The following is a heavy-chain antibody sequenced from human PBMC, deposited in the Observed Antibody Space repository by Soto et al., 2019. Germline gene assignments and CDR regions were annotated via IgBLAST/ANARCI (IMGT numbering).Heavy chain of an antibody. CDR3: ARGRLGVDDDGSGRFYYYYGMDV. CDR2: MNPNSGNT. CDR1: GYTFTSYD. Sequence: QVQLVQSGAEVKKPGASVKVSCKASGYTFTSYDINWVRQATGQGLEWMGWMNPNSGNTGYAQKFQGGVSMTRNTSISTAYMELSSLRSEDTAVYYWARGRLGVDDDGSGRFYYYYGMDVWGQGTTVTVSS. V-gene: IGHV1-8*01. J-gene: IGHJ6*02. D-gene: IGHD3-10*01.